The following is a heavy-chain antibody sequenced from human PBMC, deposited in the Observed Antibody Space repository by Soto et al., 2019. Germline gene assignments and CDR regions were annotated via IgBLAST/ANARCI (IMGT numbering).Heavy chain of an antibody. D-gene: IGHD5-12*01. CDR2: INPNSGVT. CDR1: GDRFTDYY. V-gene: IGHV1-2*04. J-gene: IGHJ6*03. CDR3: ARESGGATATLDYYYFYMDV. Sequence: QVQLVQSGAEVKVPGASVTVSCRASGDRFTDYYMHWVRQAPGQGLEWMGWINPNSGVTKYAQKFQGWVTMTRDTSIRTVYMQLSRLGFDDTAIYYCARESGGATATLDYYYFYMDVWGTGTTVTVSS.